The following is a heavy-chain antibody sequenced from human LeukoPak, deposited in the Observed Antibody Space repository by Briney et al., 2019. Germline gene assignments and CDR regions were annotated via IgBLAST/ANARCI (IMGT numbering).Heavy chain of an antibody. J-gene: IGHJ6*02. D-gene: IGHD3-3*01. V-gene: IGHV4-34*01. CDR1: GGSFSGYY. Sequence: KPSETLSLTCAAYGGSFSGYYWSWIRQPPGKGLEWIGEINHSGSTNYNPSLKSRVTISVDTSKNQFSLKLSSVTAADTAVYYCARNFWSGYSYGMDVWGQGTTVTVSS. CDR3: ARNFWSGYSYGMDV. CDR2: INHSGST.